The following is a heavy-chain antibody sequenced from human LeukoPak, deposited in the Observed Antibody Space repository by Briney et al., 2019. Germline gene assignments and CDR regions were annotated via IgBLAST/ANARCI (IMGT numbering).Heavy chain of an antibody. CDR3: AKASGGSGSYSKYYFDY. J-gene: IGHJ4*02. D-gene: IGHD3-10*01. Sequence: SGGSLRLSCAASGFTFSSYSMNWVRQAPGKGLEWVSAISGSGGTTYYAASVKGRFTISRDNSKNTLFLQMNSLRAEDTAVYYCAKASGGSGSYSKYYFDYWGQGTLVTVSS. V-gene: IGHV3-23*01. CDR2: ISGSGGTT. CDR1: GFTFSSYS.